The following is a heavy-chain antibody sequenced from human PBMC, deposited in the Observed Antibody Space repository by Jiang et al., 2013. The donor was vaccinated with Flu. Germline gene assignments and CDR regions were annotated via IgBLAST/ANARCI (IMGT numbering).Heavy chain of an antibody. J-gene: IGHJ4*02. V-gene: IGHV7-4-1*02. Sequence: RQVPGQGPEWMGWINMYTGDPSYVQGFTGRFVFSLDTSISTAYLQISSLRSEDTAIYYCAGHDVGTDFDYWGQGTLVTVSS. CDR3: AGHDVGTDFDY. CDR2: INMYTGDP. D-gene: IGHD7-27*01.